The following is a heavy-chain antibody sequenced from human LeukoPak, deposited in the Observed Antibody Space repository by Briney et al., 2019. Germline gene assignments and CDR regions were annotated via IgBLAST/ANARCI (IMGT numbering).Heavy chain of an antibody. CDR1: GFTFSSYA. D-gene: IGHD2-2*01. J-gene: IGHJ4*02. Sequence: GESLRLSCAASGFTFSSYAMTWVRQAPGKGLEWVSSISLGGGGTNYADSVKGRFTVSRDNSKNILYLQMNSLRAGDTAVYYCAKDVFVDFASNSRFDYWGQGTLVTVSS. CDR3: AKDVFVDFASNSRFDY. V-gene: IGHV3-23*01. CDR2: ISLGGGGT.